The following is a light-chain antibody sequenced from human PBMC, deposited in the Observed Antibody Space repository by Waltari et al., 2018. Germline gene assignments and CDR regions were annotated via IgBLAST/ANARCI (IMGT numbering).Light chain of an antibody. CDR1: QPVDNNY. CDR3: QLYGSSPEWT. J-gene: IGKJ1*01. CDR2: RAS. V-gene: IGKV3-20*01. Sequence: EIVLTQSPGTLSLSPGETATLSCRTSQPVDNNYLAWYLQKPGQAPRLLIYRASSRATGIPDRFSGSGSGADFTLTIRRLEPEDFAVYYCQLYGSSPEWTFGQGTKVEIK.